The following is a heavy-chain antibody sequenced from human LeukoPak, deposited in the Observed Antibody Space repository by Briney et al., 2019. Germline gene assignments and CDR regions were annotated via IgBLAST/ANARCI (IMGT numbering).Heavy chain of an antibody. CDR2: IDNSGHST. Sequence: TVGSLRLSCAASGFSFNSYAMSWVAQAAGKGLEGVSGIDNSGHSTYYADSVKGRFTISRDNSKNTLYLKMNSLRAEDMAVYCCAKDFGNCINGVCYGAPFDYWGQGTLVTVSS. J-gene: IGHJ4*02. D-gene: IGHD2-8*01. CDR3: AKDFGNCINGVCYGAPFDY. CDR1: GFSFNSYA. V-gene: IGHV3-23*01.